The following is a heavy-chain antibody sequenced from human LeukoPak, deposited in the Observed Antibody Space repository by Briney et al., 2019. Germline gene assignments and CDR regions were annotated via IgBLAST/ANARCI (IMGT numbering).Heavy chain of an antibody. V-gene: IGHV1-46*01. D-gene: IGHD3-10*01. Sequence: VASVKVSCKASGYTFTTYYMHWVRQAPGQGLEWVGIINPSDGSTSYAQKFQGRITMSRDTSTSTVYMELSSLRSEDTAVYYCAREPAGTGYFDYWGQGTLVTVSS. CDR3: AREPAGTGYFDY. CDR2: INPSDGST. CDR1: GYTFTTYY. J-gene: IGHJ4*02.